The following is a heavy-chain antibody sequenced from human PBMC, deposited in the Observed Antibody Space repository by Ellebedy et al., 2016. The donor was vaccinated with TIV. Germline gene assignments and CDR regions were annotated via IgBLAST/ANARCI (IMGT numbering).Heavy chain of an antibody. J-gene: IGHJ5*02. V-gene: IGHV4-30-4*01. CDR1: GGSISSGDYY. CDR2: IYYSGST. D-gene: IGHD2-2*01. CDR3: ARGHAYQLLFGRFDP. Sequence: SETLSLXXTVSGGSISSGDYYWSWIRQPPGKGLEWIGYIYYSGSTYYNPSLKSRVTISVDTSKNQFSLKLSSVTAADTAVYYCARGHAYQLLFGRFDPWGQGTLVTVSS.